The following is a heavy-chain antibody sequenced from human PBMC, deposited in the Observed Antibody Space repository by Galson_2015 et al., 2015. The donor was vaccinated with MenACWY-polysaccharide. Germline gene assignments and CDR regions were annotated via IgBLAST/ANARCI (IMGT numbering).Heavy chain of an antibody. D-gene: IGHD2-2*01. J-gene: IGHJ4*02. V-gene: IGHV3-30-3*01. CDR3: ARDPLHCSSTSCYGGYYFDY. Sequence: SLRLSCAASGFTFSSYAMHWVRQAPGKGLEWVAVISYDGSNKYYEDYVKGRFTISRDNSKNTLYLQMNSLRAEDTAVYYCARDPLHCSSTSCYGGYYFDYWGQGTLVTVSS. CDR1: GFTFSSYA. CDR2: ISYDGSNK.